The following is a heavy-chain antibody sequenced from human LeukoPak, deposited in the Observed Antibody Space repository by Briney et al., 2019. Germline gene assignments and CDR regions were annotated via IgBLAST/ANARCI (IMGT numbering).Heavy chain of an antibody. Sequence: HSGGSLRLSCAASGFTFSNHGMNWVRQAPGKGLEWVSGISPSGDITYYADSVKGRFTISRDNSKNTLYLEVISLTAEDTAVYYCAKDDAWLRFGEWSQGTLVTVSS. V-gene: IGHV3-23*01. J-gene: IGHJ4*02. CDR3: AKDDAWLRFGE. D-gene: IGHD3-10*01. CDR1: GFTFSNHG. CDR2: ISPSGDIT.